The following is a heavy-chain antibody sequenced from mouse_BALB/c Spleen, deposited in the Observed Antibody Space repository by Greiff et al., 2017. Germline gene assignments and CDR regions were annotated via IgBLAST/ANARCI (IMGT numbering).Heavy chain of an antibody. Sequence: QVQLQQSGAELVRPGTSVKVSCKASGYAFTNYLIEWVKQRPGQGLEWIGVINPGSGGTNYNEKFKGKATLTADKSSSTAYMQLSSLTSDDSAVYFCARDGNYAMDYWGQGTSVTVPS. V-gene: IGHV1-54*01. CDR1: GYAFTNYL. CDR3: ARDGNYAMDY. J-gene: IGHJ4*01. D-gene: IGHD2-1*01. CDR2: INPGSGGT.